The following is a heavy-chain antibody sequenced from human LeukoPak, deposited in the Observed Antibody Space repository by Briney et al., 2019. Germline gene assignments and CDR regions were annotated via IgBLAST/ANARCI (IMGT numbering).Heavy chain of an antibody. CDR1: GYTFTSYG. CDR2: ISAYNGNT. Sequence: ASVTVSCKASGYTFTSYGISWVRQAPGQGLEWMGWISAYNGNTNYAQKLQGRVTMTTDTSTSTAYMELRSLRSDDTAVYYCARDPKQQLAPDDAFDIWGQGTMVTVSS. CDR3: ARDPKQQLAPDDAFDI. D-gene: IGHD6-13*01. V-gene: IGHV1-18*01. J-gene: IGHJ3*02.